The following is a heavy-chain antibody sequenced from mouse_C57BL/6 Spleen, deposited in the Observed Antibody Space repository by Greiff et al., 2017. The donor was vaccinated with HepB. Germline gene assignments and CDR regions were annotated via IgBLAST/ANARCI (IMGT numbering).Heavy chain of an antibody. Sequence: EVKLVESGGGLVKPGGSLKLSCAASGFTFSDYGMHWVRQAPEKGLEWVAYISSGSSTIYYADTVKGRFTISRDNAKNTLFLQMTSLRSEDTAMYYCARPGYDGSRGDAMDYWGQGTSVTVSS. CDR2: ISSGSSTI. CDR1: GFTFSDYG. D-gene: IGHD1-1*01. V-gene: IGHV5-17*01. J-gene: IGHJ4*01. CDR3: ARPGYDGSRGDAMDY.